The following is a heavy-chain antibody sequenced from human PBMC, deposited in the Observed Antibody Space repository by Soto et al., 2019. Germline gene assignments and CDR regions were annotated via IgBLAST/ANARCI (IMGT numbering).Heavy chain of an antibody. D-gene: IGHD3-3*01. CDR2: ISGSGGST. J-gene: IGHJ6*02. CDR3: ANLPSSGYWYYGMDV. CDR1: GFTFSSYA. V-gene: IGHV3-23*01. Sequence: PGGSLRLSCAASGFTFSSYAMSWVRQAPGKGLEWVSAISGSGGSTYYADSVKGRFTISRDNSKNTLYLQMNSLRAEDTAVYYCANLPSSGYWYYGMDVWGQGTTVTVS.